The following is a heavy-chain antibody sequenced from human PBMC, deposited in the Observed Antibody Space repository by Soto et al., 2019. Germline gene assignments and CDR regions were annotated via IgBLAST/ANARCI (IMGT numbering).Heavy chain of an antibody. D-gene: IGHD2-15*01. V-gene: IGHV1-69*04. CDR1: GGTFSSYT. Sequence: SVKVSCKASGGTFSSYTISWVRQAPGQGLEWMGRIIPILGIANYAQKFQGRVTITADKSTSTAYMELSSLRSEDTAVYYCARDGYCSGGSCPFDYWGQGTLVTVSS. CDR3: ARDGYCSGGSCPFDY. CDR2: IIPILGIA. J-gene: IGHJ4*02.